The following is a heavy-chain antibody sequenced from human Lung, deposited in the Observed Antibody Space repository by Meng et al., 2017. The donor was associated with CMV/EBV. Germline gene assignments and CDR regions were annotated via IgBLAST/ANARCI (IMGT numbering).Heavy chain of an antibody. CDR1: GGSISSSSYY. V-gene: IGHV4-39*01. CDR3: ARPDDSSGWYMPFDY. D-gene: IGHD6-19*01. J-gene: IGHJ4*02. CDR2: IYYSGST. Sequence: SETLSPTCTVPGGSISSSSYYWGWIRQPPGKGLEWIGSIYYSGSTYYNPSLKSRVTISVDTSKNQFSLKLSSVTAADTAVYYCARPDDSSGWYMPFDYWGQGTLVTVSS.